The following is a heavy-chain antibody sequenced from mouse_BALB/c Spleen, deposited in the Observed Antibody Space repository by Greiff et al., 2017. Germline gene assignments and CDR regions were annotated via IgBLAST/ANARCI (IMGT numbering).Heavy chain of an antibody. Sequence: EVQVVESGGDLVKPGGSLKLSCAASGFTFSSYGMSWVRQTPDKRLEWVATISSGGSYTYYPDSVKGRFTISRDNAKNTLYLQMSSLKSEDTAMYYCARLLRPYYFDYWGQGTTLTVSS. J-gene: IGHJ2*01. D-gene: IGHD1-2*01. CDR3: ARLLRPYYFDY. CDR2: ISSGGSYT. V-gene: IGHV5-6*01. CDR1: GFTFSSYG.